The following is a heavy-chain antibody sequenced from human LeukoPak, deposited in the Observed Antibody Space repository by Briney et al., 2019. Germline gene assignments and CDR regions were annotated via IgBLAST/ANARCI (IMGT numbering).Heavy chain of an antibody. Sequence: GASLRLSCAASGFTFSSYAMSWVRQAPGKGLEWVSAISGSGGSTYYADSVKGRFTISRDNSKNTLYLQMNSLRAEDTAVYYCAKPHLSNYDILTGYYNADFGPFDYWGQGTLVTVSS. CDR3: AKPHLSNYDILTGYYNADFGPFDY. CDR2: ISGSGGST. D-gene: IGHD3-9*01. V-gene: IGHV3-23*01. CDR1: GFTFSSYA. J-gene: IGHJ4*02.